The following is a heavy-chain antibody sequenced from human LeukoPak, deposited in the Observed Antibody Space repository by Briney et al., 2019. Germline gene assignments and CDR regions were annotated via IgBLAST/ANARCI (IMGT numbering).Heavy chain of an antibody. V-gene: IGHV1-2*02. J-gene: IGHJ4*02. Sequence: GASVKVSCKASGYTFTGYYMHWVRQAPGQGLEWIGWINPSSGVTNYAQKFQGRVTMTRDTSISTAYMELSRLRSDDTAVYYCARDSPGDDYVWGSYRYYFDYWGQGTLVTVSS. CDR2: INPSSGVT. CDR1: GYTFTGYY. CDR3: ARDSPGDDYVWGSYRYYFDY. D-gene: IGHD3-16*01.